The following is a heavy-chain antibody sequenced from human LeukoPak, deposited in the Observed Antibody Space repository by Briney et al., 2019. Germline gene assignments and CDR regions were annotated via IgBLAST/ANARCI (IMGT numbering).Heavy chain of an antibody. D-gene: IGHD1-14*01. CDR1: GFTFDDYG. CDR2: ISWNSGSI. CDR3: AKEATTAGGAFDI. V-gene: IGHV3-9*03. J-gene: IGHJ3*02. Sequence: PGGSLRLSCAASGFTFDDYGMSWVRQAPGKGLEWVSGISWNSGSIGYADSVKGRFTISRDNAKNSLYLQMNSLRAEDMALYYCAKEATTAGGAFDIWGQGTMVTVSS.